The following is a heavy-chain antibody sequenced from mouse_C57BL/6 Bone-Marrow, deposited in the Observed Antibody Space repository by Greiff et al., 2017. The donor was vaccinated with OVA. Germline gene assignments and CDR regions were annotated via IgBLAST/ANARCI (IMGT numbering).Heavy chain of an antibody. Sequence: VQLKESGGDLVKPGGSLKLSCAASGFTFSSYGMSWVRQTPDKRLEWVATISSGGSYTYYPDSVKGRFTISRDNAKNTLYLQMSSLKSEDTAMYYCARLGSRSDYWGQGTTLTVSS. J-gene: IGHJ2*01. D-gene: IGHD1-1*01. CDR2: ISSGGSYT. CDR3: ARLGSRSDY. V-gene: IGHV5-6*01. CDR1: GFTFSSYG.